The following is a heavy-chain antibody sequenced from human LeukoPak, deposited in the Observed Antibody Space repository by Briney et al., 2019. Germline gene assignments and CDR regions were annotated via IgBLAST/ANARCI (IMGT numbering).Heavy chain of an antibody. Sequence: KTGGSLRLSCAASGFTFSSYGMQWIRQAPGKGLEWVGFIRSKAYGETADYAASVKGRFTISRDDSKAIAYLQMNSLKTEDTAVYHCTRDRGAYNLYDYWGQGTLVTVSS. D-gene: IGHD1-1*01. CDR2: IRSKAYGETA. V-gene: IGHV3-49*05. CDR3: TRDRGAYNLYDY. J-gene: IGHJ4*02. CDR1: GFTFSSYG.